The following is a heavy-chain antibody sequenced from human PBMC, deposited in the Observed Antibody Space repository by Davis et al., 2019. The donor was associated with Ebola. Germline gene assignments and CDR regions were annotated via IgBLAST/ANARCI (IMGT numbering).Heavy chain of an antibody. CDR2: ISYDGSNK. J-gene: IGHJ6*02. D-gene: IGHD3-3*01. Sequence: GESLKISCAASGFTFSNYGMHWVRQAPGKGLEWVAVISYDGSNKYYADSVKGRFTISRDNSKNTLYLQMNSLRAEDTAVYYCAKEVTIFGVVIDGMDVWGQGTTVTVSS. CDR3: AKEVTIFGVVIDGMDV. V-gene: IGHV3-30*18. CDR1: GFTFSNYG.